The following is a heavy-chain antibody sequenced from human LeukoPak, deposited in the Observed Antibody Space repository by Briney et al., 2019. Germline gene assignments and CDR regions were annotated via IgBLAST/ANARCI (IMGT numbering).Heavy chain of an antibody. Sequence: SETLSLTCTVPGYSISSGYYWGWIRQPPGKGLEWIGNIYHSGTTYYNPSLKSRVTISVDTSKNQFSLKLSSMTAADTAVYYCARATTLRYYYYYMDVWGKGTTVTVSS. CDR1: GYSISSGYY. J-gene: IGHJ6*03. CDR3: ARATTLRYYYYYMDV. V-gene: IGHV4-38-2*02. D-gene: IGHD1-26*01. CDR2: IYHSGTT.